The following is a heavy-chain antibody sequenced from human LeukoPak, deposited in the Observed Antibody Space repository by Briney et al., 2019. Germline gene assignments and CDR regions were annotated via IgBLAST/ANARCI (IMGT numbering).Heavy chain of an antibody. V-gene: IGHV4-59*01. CDR1: GGSISSYY. CDR2: IYYSGST. J-gene: IGHJ5*02. D-gene: IGHD1-26*01. Sequence: SETLSLTCTVSGGSISSYYWSWIRQPPGKGLEWIGYIYYSGSTNYNPSLKSRVTTSVDTSKNQFSLKLSSVTAADTAVYYCARSSGSFNWFDPWGQGTLVTVSS. CDR3: ARSSGSFNWFDP.